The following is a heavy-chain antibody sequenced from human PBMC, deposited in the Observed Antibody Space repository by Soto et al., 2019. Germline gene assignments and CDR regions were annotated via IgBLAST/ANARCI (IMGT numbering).Heavy chain of an antibody. CDR3: ARDGCGGDCCAFDY. D-gene: IGHD2-21*02. J-gene: IGHJ4*02. CDR1: GFTFSSYG. CDR2: IWYDGSNK. V-gene: IGHV3-33*01. Sequence: QVQLVESGGGVVQPGRSLRLSCAASGFTFSSYGMHWVRQAPGKGLEWVAVIWYDGSNKYYADSVKGRFTISRDNSKNTLYLQMNSLRAEDTAVYYCARDGCGGDCCAFDYWGQGTLVTVSS.